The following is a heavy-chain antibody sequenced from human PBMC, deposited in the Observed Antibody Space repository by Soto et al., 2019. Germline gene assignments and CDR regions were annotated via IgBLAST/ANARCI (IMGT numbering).Heavy chain of an antibody. D-gene: IGHD6-6*01. CDR2: ISTYNDKT. CDR1: GYTFISYG. J-gene: IGHJ3*02. V-gene: IGHV1-18*01. CDR3: ARAGSIDDAFDI. Sequence: QVRVVQSGAEVKKPGASVKVSCKASGYTFISYGISWVRQAPGQGLEWMGWISTYNDKTNHTQKLQGRVTMTTDTPTSTAYMELRSLKSDDTAVYYCARAGSIDDAFDIWGQGTMVTVSS.